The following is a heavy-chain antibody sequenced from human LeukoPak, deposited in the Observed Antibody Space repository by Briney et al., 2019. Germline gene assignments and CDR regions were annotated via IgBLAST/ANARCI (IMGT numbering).Heavy chain of an antibody. J-gene: IGHJ5*02. Sequence: AASVKVSCKASGGTFSSYAISWVRQAPGQGLEWMGRIIPILGIANYAQKFQGRVTITADKSTSTAYMELSSLRSEDTAVYYCARYESVRGVSPWGQGTLVTVSS. D-gene: IGHD3-10*01. V-gene: IGHV1-69*04. CDR1: GGTFSSYA. CDR3: ARYESVRGVSP. CDR2: IIPILGIA.